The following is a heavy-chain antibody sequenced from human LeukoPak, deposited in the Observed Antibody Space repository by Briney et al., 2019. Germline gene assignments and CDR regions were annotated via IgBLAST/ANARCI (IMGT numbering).Heavy chain of an antibody. Sequence: PSETLSLTCTVSGGSISSYYWSWIRQPPGKGLEWIGYIYYSGSTNYNPSLKSRVTISVDTSKNQFSLKLSSVTAADTAAYYCAREVSPWVAAAGGEIDYWGQGTLVTVSS. CDR3: AREVSPWVAAAGGEIDY. CDR1: GGSISSYY. CDR2: IYYSGST. V-gene: IGHV4-59*01. D-gene: IGHD6-13*01. J-gene: IGHJ4*02.